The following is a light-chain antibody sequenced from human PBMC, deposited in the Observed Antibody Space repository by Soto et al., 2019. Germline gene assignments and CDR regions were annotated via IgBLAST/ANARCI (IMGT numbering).Light chain of an antibody. CDR1: NSDVGAYTF. CDR2: AVS. CDR3: FSYTASDMWV. Sequence: QSAVTQPASVSGSPGQSITISCTGTNSDVGAYTFVSWYQQLPGKAPKLIISAVSYRPSGVPDRFSGSKSGNTASLTISGLQAEDEADYYCFSYTASDMWVFGGGTKLTVL. J-gene: IGLJ3*02. V-gene: IGLV2-11*01.